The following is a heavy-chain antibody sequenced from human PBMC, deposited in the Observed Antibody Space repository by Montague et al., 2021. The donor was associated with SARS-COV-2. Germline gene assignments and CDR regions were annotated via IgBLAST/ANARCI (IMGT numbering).Heavy chain of an antibody. CDR3: ARVRYYGSGTSLGMDV. Sequence: SETLSLTCAVYGGSFSGYYWSWIRRPPGKGLEWIGEINHSGSTNYNPSLKSRVTISVDTSKNQFSLKLSSVTAADKAVFYCARVRYYGSGTSLGMDVWGQGTTVTVSS. V-gene: IGHV4-34*01. J-gene: IGHJ6*02. CDR1: GGSFSGYY. CDR2: INHSGST. D-gene: IGHD3-10*01.